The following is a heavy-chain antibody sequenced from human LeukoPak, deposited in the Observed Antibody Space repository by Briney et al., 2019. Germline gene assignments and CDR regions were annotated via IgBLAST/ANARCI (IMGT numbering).Heavy chain of an antibody. V-gene: IGHV4-39*01. CDR1: GGSISSSRYG. CDR3: ARQTRRDGCDFDY. Sequence: KPSETLSLTCTVSGGSISSSRYGWAWIRQPPGKGLEWIGSIYDSGSTYSNTSLKSRVTTSVDTSKTQFSLKLSSVTAADTAVFYCARQTRRDGCDFDYWGQGTLVTVSS. D-gene: IGHD5-24*01. CDR2: IYDSGST. J-gene: IGHJ4*02.